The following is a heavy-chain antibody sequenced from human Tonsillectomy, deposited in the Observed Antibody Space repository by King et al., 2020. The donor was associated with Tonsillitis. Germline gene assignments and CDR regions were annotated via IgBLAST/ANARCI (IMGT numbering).Heavy chain of an antibody. CDR2: ISGSGGST. CDR3: AKDLDYGGNSYFDY. J-gene: IGHJ4*02. V-gene: IGHV3-23*04. Sequence: VQLVESGGGLVQPGGSLRLSCAASGFTFSSYAMSWCRQAPGKGLEWVASISGSGGSTFYPESVKGRFTISRDNSKNTLYLQMNSQRAEDTAVYYCAKDLDYGGNSYFDYWGQGTLVTVSS. CDR1: GFTFSSYA. D-gene: IGHD4-23*01.